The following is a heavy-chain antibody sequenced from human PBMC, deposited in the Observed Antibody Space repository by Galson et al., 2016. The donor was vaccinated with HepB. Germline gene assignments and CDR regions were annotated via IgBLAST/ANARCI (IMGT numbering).Heavy chain of an antibody. CDR2: IWHDGSNK. CDR3: ARAFRYGFVTHYYGMDV. Sequence: SLRLSCAASGFTFSAYGMHWVRQAPGKGLEWVAVIWHDGSNKYYADSVKGRFTISRDNSKNTLYLQMNNLRAEDTAVYYCARAFRYGFVTHYYGMDVWGQGTTVTVSS. D-gene: IGHD5-18*01. J-gene: IGHJ6*02. CDR1: GFTFSAYG. V-gene: IGHV3-33*01.